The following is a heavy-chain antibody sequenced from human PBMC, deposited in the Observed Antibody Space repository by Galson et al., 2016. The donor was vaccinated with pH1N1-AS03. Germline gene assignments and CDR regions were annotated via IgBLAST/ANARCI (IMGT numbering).Heavy chain of an antibody. D-gene: IGHD3-16*01. CDR3: AKDCGLGGYHDD. J-gene: IGHJ4*02. Sequence: SLRLSCAASELTLTNYGMHWFRQGPGKGLEWVAFIAYDGSYVNYADFVKGRFTISRDSSKSTLYLQMNSLRPEDTAVYYCAKDCGLGGYHDDWGQGTLVTVSS. CDR2: IAYDGSYV. CDR1: ELTLTNYG. V-gene: IGHV3-30*02.